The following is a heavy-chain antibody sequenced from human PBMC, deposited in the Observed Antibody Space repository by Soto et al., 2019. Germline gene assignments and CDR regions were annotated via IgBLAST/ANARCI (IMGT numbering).Heavy chain of an antibody. D-gene: IGHD3-3*01. CDR3: PSPRRTIFGAYGMDV. Sequence: GESLKISCKGSGYSFTSYWIGWVRQMPGKCLEWMGIIYPGDSDTRYSPSFQGQVTISADKSISTAYLQWSSLKASDTAMYYFPSPRRTIFGAYGMDVWDKGPTITVSS. CDR1: GYSFTSYW. J-gene: IGHJ6*04. CDR2: IYPGDSDT. V-gene: IGHV5-51*01.